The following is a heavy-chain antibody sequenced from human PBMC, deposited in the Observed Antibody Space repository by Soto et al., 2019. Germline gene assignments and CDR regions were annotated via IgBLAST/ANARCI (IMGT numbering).Heavy chain of an antibody. Sequence: QVQLVQSGAEVKKPGASVKVSCKASGYTFTSYGISWVRQAPGQGLEWMGWISAYNGDTKYAQKLQGRVTMTTDTSTSTAYMEVRSLRSDDPAVDYCARDLAVGLVDYWGQGTLVTVSS. V-gene: IGHV1-18*01. CDR1: GYTFTSYG. CDR2: ISAYNGDT. D-gene: IGHD6-19*01. CDR3: ARDLAVGLVDY. J-gene: IGHJ4*02.